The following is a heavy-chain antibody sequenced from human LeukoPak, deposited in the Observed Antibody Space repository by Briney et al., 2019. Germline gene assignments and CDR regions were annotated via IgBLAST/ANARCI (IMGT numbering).Heavy chain of an antibody. CDR1: GDSMTSHY. J-gene: IGHJ4*02. V-gene: IGHV4-59*08. Sequence: SETLSLTCSVSGDSMTSHYWSWIRQPPGKGLEWIGYIHYSGTTNYNPSLKSRVTISVDTSKNQFSLKVTSVTAADTAVYYCARHIWSSALFDHWGQGTLVTVAS. D-gene: IGHD3-16*01. CDR3: ARHIWSSALFDH. CDR2: IHYSGTT.